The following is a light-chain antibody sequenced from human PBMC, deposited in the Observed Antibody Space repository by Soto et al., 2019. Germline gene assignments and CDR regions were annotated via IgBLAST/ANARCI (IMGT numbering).Light chain of an antibody. J-gene: IGLJ3*02. CDR1: SSDVGGYNY. CDR3: SSYTTSYTQV. V-gene: IGLV2-14*01. Sequence: QSALTQPASVSGSPGQSITISCTGTSSDVGGYNYVSWYQHHPGKAPKLMIYEVRNRPSGVSNRFSGSKSGNTASLSISGLQAEDEADYYCSSYTTSYTQVFGGGTKLTVL. CDR2: EVR.